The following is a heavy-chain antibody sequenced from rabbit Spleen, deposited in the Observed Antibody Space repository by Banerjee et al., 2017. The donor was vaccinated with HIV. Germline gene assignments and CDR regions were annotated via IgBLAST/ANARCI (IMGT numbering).Heavy chain of an antibody. D-gene: IGHD1-1*01. CDR3: VRGASESGYYSL. V-gene: IGHV1S40*01. CDR2: IDSGSSGFT. CDR1: GFSFSSSSY. Sequence: QSLEESGGDLVKPEGSLTLTCTASGFSFSSSSYMCWVRQAPGKGLEWIACIDSGSSGFTYFATWAKGRFTCSKTSSTTVTLQMTSLTAADTATYFCVRGASESGYYSLWGQGTLVTVS. J-gene: IGHJ3*01.